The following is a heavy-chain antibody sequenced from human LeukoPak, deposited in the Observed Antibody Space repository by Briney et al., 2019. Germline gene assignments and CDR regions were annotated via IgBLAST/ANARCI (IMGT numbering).Heavy chain of an antibody. CDR1: GGSFSGYY. Sequence: SETLSLTCAVYGGSFSGYYWSWIRQPPGKGVEWIGSIYSSGSTYYNASLQSRVTISIETSKNQISLRLNSVTAADTAMYYCVKSGGYGLIDYWGQGTLVTVSS. V-gene: IGHV4-34*01. CDR2: IYSSGST. D-gene: IGHD1-26*01. CDR3: VKSGGYGLIDY. J-gene: IGHJ4*02.